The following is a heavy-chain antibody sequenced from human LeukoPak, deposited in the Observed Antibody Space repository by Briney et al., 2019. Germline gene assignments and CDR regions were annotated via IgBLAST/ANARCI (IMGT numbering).Heavy chain of an antibody. CDR2: ISATGGST. CDR3: AKDRSYDFWSGQANFDY. J-gene: IGHJ4*02. Sequence: GGSLRLSCAASGFTFSSYAMSWIRQAPGKGLEWVSAISATGGSTYYADSVKGRFTISRDNSKNTLSLQMNGLRAEDTAVYYCAKDRSYDFWSGQANFDYWGQGMLVTVSS. D-gene: IGHD3-3*01. CDR1: GFTFSSYA. V-gene: IGHV3-23*01.